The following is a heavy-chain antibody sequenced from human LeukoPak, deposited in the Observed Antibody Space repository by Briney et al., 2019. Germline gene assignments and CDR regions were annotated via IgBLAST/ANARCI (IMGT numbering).Heavy chain of an antibody. CDR1: GGSISSGSYY. CDR2: IYHSGST. J-gene: IGHJ4*02. CDR3: AREANYYGSGSYFEGTFDY. V-gene: IGHV4-61*01. D-gene: IGHD3-10*01. Sequence: SETLSLTCTVSGGSISSGSYYWSWIRQPPGKGLEWIGYIYHSGSTNYNPSLKSRVTISVDTSKNEFSLKLTSVTAADTAVYYCAREANYYGSGSYFEGTFDYWGQGSLVTVSS.